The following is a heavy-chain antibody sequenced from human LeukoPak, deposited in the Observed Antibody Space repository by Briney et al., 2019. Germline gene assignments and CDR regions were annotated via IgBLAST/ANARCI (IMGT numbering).Heavy chain of an antibody. CDR3: ARVPLGIAAAAAFDP. Sequence: SETLSLTCTVSGYSISSGYHWGWIRQPPGKGLEWIGSIYHSGSTYYNPSLKSRVTISVDASKNQFSLKLSSVTAADTAVYYCARVPLGIAAAAAFDPWGQGTLVTVSS. J-gene: IGHJ5*02. CDR1: GYSISSGYH. CDR2: IYHSGST. V-gene: IGHV4-38-2*02. D-gene: IGHD6-13*01.